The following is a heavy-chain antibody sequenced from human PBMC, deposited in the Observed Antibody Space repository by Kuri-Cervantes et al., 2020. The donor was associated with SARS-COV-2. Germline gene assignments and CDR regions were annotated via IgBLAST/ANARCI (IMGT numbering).Heavy chain of an antibody. CDR2: ISSSTTSI. V-gene: IGHV3-21*01. Sequence: GGSRRLPGVASGFTFSDYTMNWVRRAPEKGLEWVSSISSSTTSIYYADSVRGRFTISRDNAKNSLYLQMNSLRAEDTAVYYCARDCSSPYKYYYYYYMDVWGKGTTVTVSS. J-gene: IGHJ6*03. D-gene: IGHD6-13*01. CDR3: ARDCSSPYKYYYYYYMDV. CDR1: GFTFSDYT.